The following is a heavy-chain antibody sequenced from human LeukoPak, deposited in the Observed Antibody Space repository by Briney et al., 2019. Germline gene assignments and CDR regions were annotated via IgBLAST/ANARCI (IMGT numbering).Heavy chain of an antibody. CDR3: ARGGSEGATTRGGTRFDY. Sequence: GESLKISCKGSGYSFTSYWIGWVRQMPGKGLEWMGIIYPGDSDTRYSPSFQGQVTISADKSISTAYLQWSSLKASDTAMYYCARGGSEGATTRGGTRFDYWGQGTLVTVSS. CDR2: IYPGDSDT. CDR1: GYSFTSYW. J-gene: IGHJ4*02. D-gene: IGHD1-26*01. V-gene: IGHV5-51*01.